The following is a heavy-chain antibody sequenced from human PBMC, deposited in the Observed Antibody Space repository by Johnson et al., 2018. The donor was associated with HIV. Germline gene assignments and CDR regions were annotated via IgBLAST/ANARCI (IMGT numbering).Heavy chain of an antibody. CDR3: ARACRDGYTCDVFDI. V-gene: IGHV3-66*01. CDR1: GFTVSSNY. Sequence: EQLVESGGGLVQPGGSLRLSCAASGFTVSSNYMTWVRQAPGKGLEWVSVIFSGGSTYYADSVKGRFTISRDNSKNTLYLQMNSLRAEDTAVFYCARACRDGYTCDVFDIWGQGTMVTVSS. J-gene: IGHJ3*02. D-gene: IGHD5-24*01. CDR2: IFSGGST.